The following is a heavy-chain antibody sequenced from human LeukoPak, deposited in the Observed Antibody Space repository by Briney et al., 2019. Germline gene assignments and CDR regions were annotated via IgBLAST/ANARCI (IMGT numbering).Heavy chain of an antibody. CDR2: IIGSAGST. D-gene: IGHD6-13*01. CDR1: GFTFSSYA. J-gene: IGHJ4*02. V-gene: IGHV3-23*01. CDR3: AKDDRRGSSWPYYFDY. Sequence: GGSLRLSCAASGFTFSSYAMSWVRQAPGKGLEWVSAIIGSAGSTYYADSVKGRFTISRDNSKNTLYLQMNSLRAEDTAVYYCAKDDRRGSSWPYYFDYWGQGTLVTVSS.